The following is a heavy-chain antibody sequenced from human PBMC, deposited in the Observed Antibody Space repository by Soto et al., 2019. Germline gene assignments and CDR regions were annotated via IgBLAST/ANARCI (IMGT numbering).Heavy chain of an antibody. CDR2: MNPNSGNT. Sequence: ASVKVSCKASGYTFTSYDINWVRQATGQGLEWMGWMNPNSGNTGYAQKFQSRVTMTRNTSTSTAYMELSSLRSEDTAVYYCARLSPMLTSPLDYWGQGTLVTVSS. J-gene: IGHJ4*02. V-gene: IGHV1-8*01. D-gene: IGHD2-2*01. CDR3: ARLSPMLTSPLDY. CDR1: GYTFTSYD.